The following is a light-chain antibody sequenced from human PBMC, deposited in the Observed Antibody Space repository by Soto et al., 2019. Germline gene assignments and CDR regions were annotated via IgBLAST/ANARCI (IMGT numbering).Light chain of an antibody. CDR3: CSYAGSSTYV. CDR2: EGS. J-gene: IGLJ1*01. CDR1: SSDVGSYNL. Sequence: QSALTQPASLSVSPGQSITISCTGTSSDVGSYNLVSWYQQHPGKAPKLMIYEGSKRPSGVSNRFSGSKSGNTASLTISGLQAEDEADYYCCSYAGSSTYVFGTGTKVTVL. V-gene: IGLV2-23*01.